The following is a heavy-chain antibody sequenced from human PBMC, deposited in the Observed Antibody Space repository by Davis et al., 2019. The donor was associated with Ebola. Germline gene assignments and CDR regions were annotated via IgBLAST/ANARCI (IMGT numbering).Heavy chain of an antibody. Sequence: GESLKISCAASGFTFSSYAMSWVRQAPGKGLEWVSYITGGSVTIYYADSVKGRFTISRDNAKNSLYLQMNSLRAEDTAVYYCARDTLLRAADPLYYYGMDVWGKGTTVTVSS. CDR2: ITGGSVTI. V-gene: IGHV3-48*04. CDR1: GFTFSSYA. J-gene: IGHJ6*04. CDR3: ARDTLLRAADPLYYYGMDV. D-gene: IGHD6-13*01.